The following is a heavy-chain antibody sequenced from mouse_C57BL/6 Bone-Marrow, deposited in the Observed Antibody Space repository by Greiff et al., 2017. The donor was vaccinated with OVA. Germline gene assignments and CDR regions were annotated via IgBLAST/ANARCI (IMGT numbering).Heavy chain of an antibody. CDR3: ARWQLRLQGYAMDY. CDR2: IYPGDGDT. CDR1: GYAFSSSW. Sequence: VKLQQPGPELVKPGASVKISCKASGYAFSSSWMNWVKQRPGKGLEWIGRIYPGDGDTNYNGKFKGKATLTADKSSSTAYMQLSSLTSEDSAVYFCARWQLRLQGYAMDYWGQGTSVTVSS. J-gene: IGHJ4*01. V-gene: IGHV1-82*01. D-gene: IGHD3-2*02.